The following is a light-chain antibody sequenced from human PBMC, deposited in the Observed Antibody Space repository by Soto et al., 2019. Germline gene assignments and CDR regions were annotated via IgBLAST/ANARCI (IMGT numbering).Light chain of an antibody. Sequence: IVMTQSPATLSVSPGERVTLSCRASQSVGSDLAWYQHKPGQAPRLLVYSASTRATGVPVTFSGFGSGTECLLTSSSLQSEYSSIYYCQQDKSLITFGQGTRLEIK. CDR1: QSVGSD. CDR2: SAS. J-gene: IGKJ5*01. CDR3: QQDKSLIT. V-gene: IGKV3-15*01.